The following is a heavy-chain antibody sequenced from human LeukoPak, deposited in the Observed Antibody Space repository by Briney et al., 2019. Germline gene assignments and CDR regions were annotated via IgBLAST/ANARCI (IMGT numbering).Heavy chain of an antibody. V-gene: IGHV3-7*03. Sequence: GGSLRLSCEASGFIFTDYWMTWARQAPGKGLEWVANTNKDGSEKWYVDSVKGRFTISRDNAKNSLYLQMNCLKAGDTALYYCVRDGNDGLNDWEYWGQGALVTVSS. CDR1: GFIFTDYW. CDR3: VRDGNDGLNDWEY. J-gene: IGHJ1*01. D-gene: IGHD1-1*01. CDR2: TNKDGSEK.